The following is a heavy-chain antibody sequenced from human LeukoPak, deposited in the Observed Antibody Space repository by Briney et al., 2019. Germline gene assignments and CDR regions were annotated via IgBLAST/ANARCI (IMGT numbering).Heavy chain of an antibody. CDR3: ASARSYSDISGYVGFVLHFDL. CDR2: SYYSGST. CDR1: GGSMSSYY. V-gene: IGHV4-59*01. Sequence: SETLSLTCTVSGGSMSSYYWSWIRQSPGKGLEWIGYSYYSGSTTYNPFLKSRVTVSVDTSRNQFSLKLSSVTAADTAAYYCASARSYSDISGYVGFVLHFDLWGRGILVTVSS. J-gene: IGHJ2*01. D-gene: IGHD3-22*01.